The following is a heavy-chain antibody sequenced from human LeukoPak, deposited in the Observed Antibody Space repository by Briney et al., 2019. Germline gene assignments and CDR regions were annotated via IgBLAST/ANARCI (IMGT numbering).Heavy chain of an antibody. CDR1: GGSISSYY. Sequence: PSETLSLACTVSGGSISSYYWSRIRQPPGKGLEWIGYIYYSGSTNYNPSLKSRVTISVDTSKNQFSLKLSSVTAADTAAYYCARPHRLGGWFDPWGQGTLVTVSS. D-gene: IGHD3-16*01. CDR3: ARPHRLGGWFDP. CDR2: IYYSGST. V-gene: IGHV4-59*08. J-gene: IGHJ5*02.